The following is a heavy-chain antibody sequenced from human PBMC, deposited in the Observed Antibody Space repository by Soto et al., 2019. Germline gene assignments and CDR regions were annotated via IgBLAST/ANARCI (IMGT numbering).Heavy chain of an antibody. V-gene: IGHV3-21*01. CDR1: GFTFSSYS. Sequence: EVQLVESGGGLVKPGGSLRLSCAASGFTFSSYSMYWVRQAPGKGLEWVSSISTTSSYIYYADSVKGRFTISRDNANNSLYLQMNSLRAADTAVYYCARIFWSGTITEYYFDYWGQGTRVTVSS. J-gene: IGHJ4*02. D-gene: IGHD3-3*01. CDR2: ISTTSSYI. CDR3: ARIFWSGTITEYYFDY.